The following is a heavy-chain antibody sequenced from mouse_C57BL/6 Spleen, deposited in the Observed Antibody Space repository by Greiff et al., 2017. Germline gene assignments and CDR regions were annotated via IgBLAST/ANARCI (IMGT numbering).Heavy chain of an antibody. D-gene: IGHD1-1*01. Sequence: QVQLQQPGAELVKPGTSVTTSCKASGSTFTSFWRTWVKQRPGQVLEWSGDVSPRSCSTNSNGKIKSKTSLTGDTSSSTAYLQLSSLTSEDSAVYYCARLYGSSYGYFDVWCTETTVSGSS. J-gene: IGHJ1*03. CDR2: VSPRSCST. CDR3: ARLYGSSYGYFDV. V-gene: IGHV1-55*01. CDR1: GSTFTSFW.